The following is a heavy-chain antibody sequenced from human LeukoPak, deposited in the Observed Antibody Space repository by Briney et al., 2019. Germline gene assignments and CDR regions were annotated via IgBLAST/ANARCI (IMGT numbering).Heavy chain of an antibody. CDR2: INPNSGGT. Sequence: ASVKVSCKASGYTFTGYYMHWVRQAPGQGLEWMGWINPNSGGTNCAQKFKGRVTMTGDTSISTAYMELSRLRSDDTAVYYCARVLVVAAQYDAFDIWGQGTMVTVSS. J-gene: IGHJ3*02. CDR1: GYTFTGYY. CDR3: ARVLVVAAQYDAFDI. V-gene: IGHV1-2*02. D-gene: IGHD2-15*01.